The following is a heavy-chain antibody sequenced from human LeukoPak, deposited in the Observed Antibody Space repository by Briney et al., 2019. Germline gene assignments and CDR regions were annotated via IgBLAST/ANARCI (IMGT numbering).Heavy chain of an antibody. D-gene: IGHD2-15*01. CDR1: GGSISSGNYY. J-gene: IGHJ4*02. CDR3: ARDRPLYCSGGTCRPFDY. CDR2: IYTTGST. V-gene: IGHV4-61*02. Sequence: SQTLSLTCTVSGGSISSGNYYWSWIRQPAGKGLEWVGRIYTTGSTNYNPSLKSRVTISVDTSKNQFSLKLNSVTAADTAVYYCARDRPLYCSGGTCRPFDYWGQGTLVTVSS.